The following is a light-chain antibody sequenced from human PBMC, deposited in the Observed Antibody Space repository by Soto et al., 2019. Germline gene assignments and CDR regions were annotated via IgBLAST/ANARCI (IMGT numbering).Light chain of an antibody. CDR3: AEWDASLNAYV. Sequence: QSVLSQPPSASGTPGHRVTISCSGSSSNIGRKAVNWYHQLPGPAPKLLIYSNNQRPSGVPDRCSGSKAGTSGSLAISGLRSEYEADYYCAEWDASLNAYVFGSGTKVTVL. CDR1: SSNIGRKA. CDR2: SNN. V-gene: IGLV1-44*01. J-gene: IGLJ1*01.